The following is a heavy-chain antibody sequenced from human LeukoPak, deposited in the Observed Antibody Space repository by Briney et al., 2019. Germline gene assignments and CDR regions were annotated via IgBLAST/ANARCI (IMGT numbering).Heavy chain of an antibody. J-gene: IGHJ4*02. CDR2: IWYDGSND. D-gene: IGHD5-12*01. Sequence: PGGSLRLSCAASGFTFSGYGMHWVRQAPGKGLEWVAVIWYDGSNDDYADSVKGRFTISRDNSKNTLYLQLNSLRPEDTAVYYCARDQLAYSGYDTLFDYWGQGTLVTVSS. CDR3: ARDQLAYSGYDTLFDY. V-gene: IGHV3-33*01. CDR1: GFTFSGYG.